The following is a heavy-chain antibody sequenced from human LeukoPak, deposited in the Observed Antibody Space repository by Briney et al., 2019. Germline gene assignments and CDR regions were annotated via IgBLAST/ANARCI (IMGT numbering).Heavy chain of an antibody. CDR3: ARGPEPTADYYYGMDV. CDR2: IIPILGIA. CDR1: GGTFSSYT. V-gene: IGHV1-69*02. J-gene: IGHJ6*02. Sequence: GASVKVSCKASGGTFSSYTISWVRQAPGQGLEWMGRIIPILGIANYAQKFQGRVTITADKSTSTAYMELSSLRSEDTAVYYCARGPEPTADYYYGMDVRGQGTTVTVSS.